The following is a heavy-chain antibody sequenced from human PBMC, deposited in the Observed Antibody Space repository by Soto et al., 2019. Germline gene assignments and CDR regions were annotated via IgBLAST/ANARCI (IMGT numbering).Heavy chain of an antibody. V-gene: IGHV2-5*02. CDR3: AHSLSGYIYEN. CDR1: GISLRTGGVG. CDR2: IYWDDDK. D-gene: IGHD5-18*01. Sequence: QITLKESGPTLVKPTQTLTLTCTSSGISLRTGGVGVGWIRQPPGKALEWLALIYWDDDKRYSPSLKNRLIITKDTAKNQVVLTMTNMDPVDTATYYCAHSLSGYIYENWGQGVLVTVSS. J-gene: IGHJ1*01.